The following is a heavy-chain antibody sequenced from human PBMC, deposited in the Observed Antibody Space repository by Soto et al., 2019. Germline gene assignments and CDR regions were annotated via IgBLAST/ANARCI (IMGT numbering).Heavy chain of an antibody. V-gene: IGHV4-34*01. CDR2: INHSGST. CDR1: VGSVSGYY. J-gene: IGHJ6*02. CDR3: ARSCGYSYGYVYYYYYGMDV. D-gene: IGHD5-18*01. Sequence: PSETLSLTCAVYVGSVSGYYWSWIRQPPGKGLEWIGEINHSGSTNYNPSLKSRVTISVDTSKNQFSLKLSSVTAADTAVYYCARSCGYSYGYVYYYYYGMDVWGQGTTVTVSS.